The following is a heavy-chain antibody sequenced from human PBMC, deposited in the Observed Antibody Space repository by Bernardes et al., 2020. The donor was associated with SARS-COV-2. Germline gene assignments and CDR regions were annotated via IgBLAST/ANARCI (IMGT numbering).Heavy chain of an antibody. V-gene: IGHV1-69*06. J-gene: IGHJ6*02. CDR1: GGIFSNYV. CDR2: IIPLFGRT. CDR3: ARGKYQLRGSWYYNGLDV. Sequence: SVKVSCKTSGGIFSNYVFSWVRRAPGQGLEWMGGIIPLFGRTIYAQKFQGRVAISADTSTNIAYMELSSLRSDDTALYYCARGKYQLRGSWYYNGLDVWGQGTTVTVSS. D-gene: IGHD2-2*01.